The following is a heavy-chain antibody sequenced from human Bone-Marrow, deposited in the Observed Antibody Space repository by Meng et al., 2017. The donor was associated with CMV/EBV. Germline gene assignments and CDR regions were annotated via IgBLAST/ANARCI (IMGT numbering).Heavy chain of an antibody. CDR3: ARTLRHSNYGYYYGMDV. D-gene: IGHD4-11*01. Sequence: GESLKISCAASGFTFSSYEMNWVRQAPGKGLEWVSYISSSGSTIYYADSVKGRFTISRDNAKNSLYLQMNSLRAEDTAVYYCARTLRHSNYGYYYGMDVWGQGTTVTGSS. CDR1: GFTFSSYE. V-gene: IGHV3-48*03. CDR2: ISSSGSTI. J-gene: IGHJ6*02.